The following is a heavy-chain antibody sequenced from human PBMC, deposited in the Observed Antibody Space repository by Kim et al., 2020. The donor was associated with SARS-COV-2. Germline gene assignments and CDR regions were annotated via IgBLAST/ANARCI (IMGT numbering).Heavy chain of an antibody. Sequence: GGSLRLSCSASGFTFSSYAMHWVRQAPGKGLEYVSAISSNGGSTYYADSVKGRFTISRDNSKNTLYLQMSSLRAEDTAVYYCVKNYDILTGYYVDYWGQGTLVTVSS. V-gene: IGHV3-64D*06. D-gene: IGHD3-9*01. CDR3: VKNYDILTGYYVDY. CDR1: GFTFSSYA. J-gene: IGHJ4*02. CDR2: ISSNGGST.